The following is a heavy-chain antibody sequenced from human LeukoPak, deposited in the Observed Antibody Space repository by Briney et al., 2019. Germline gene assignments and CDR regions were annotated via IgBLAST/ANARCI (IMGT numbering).Heavy chain of an antibody. CDR2: ISGSGGST. CDR1: GFTFSSYA. Sequence: GGSLRLSCAASGFTFSSYAMSWVRQAPGKGLEWVSGISGSGGSTYYADSVKGRFTISRDNSKNTLYLQMNSLRAEDTAVYYCAIRRYDSSGCYYLGNDPWGQGTLVTVSS. CDR3: AIRRYDSSGCYYLGNDP. J-gene: IGHJ5*02. V-gene: IGHV3-23*01. D-gene: IGHD3-22*01.